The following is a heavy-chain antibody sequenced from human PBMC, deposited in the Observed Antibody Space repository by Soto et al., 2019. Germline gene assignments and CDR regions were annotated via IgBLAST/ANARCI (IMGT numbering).Heavy chain of an antibody. CDR3: ARGGGDYYFYFDY. CDR1: GGSISSGGYY. V-gene: IGHV4-31*03. Sequence: QVQLQESGPGLVKPSQTLSLTCTVSGGSISSGGYYWSWIRQHPGKCLEWIGYIDYSGSTYYNPSLKSRVTISVDTSKNQFSLKLSSVTAADTAVYYCARGGGDYYFYFDYWGQGTLVTVSS. D-gene: IGHD4-17*01. J-gene: IGHJ4*02. CDR2: IDYSGST.